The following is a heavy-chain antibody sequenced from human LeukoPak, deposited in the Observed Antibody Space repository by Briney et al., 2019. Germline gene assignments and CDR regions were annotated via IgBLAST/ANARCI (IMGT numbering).Heavy chain of an antibody. CDR1: GFTFSSYA. CDR3: AKMLPRRFYYYYGMDV. CDR2: ISGSGGST. V-gene: IGHV3-23*01. Sequence: SGGSLRLSCAASGFTFSSYAMSWVRQAPGKGLEWVSAISGSGGSTYYADSVKGRFTISRDSSKNTLYLQMNSLRAEDTAVYYCAKMLPRRFYYYYGMDVWGQGTTVTVSS. D-gene: IGHD3-3*01. J-gene: IGHJ6*02.